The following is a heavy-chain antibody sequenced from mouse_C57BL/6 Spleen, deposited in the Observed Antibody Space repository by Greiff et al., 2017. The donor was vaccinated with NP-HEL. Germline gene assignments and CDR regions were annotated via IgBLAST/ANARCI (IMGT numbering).Heavy chain of an antibody. CDR3: ANYYGSLFYYAMDY. CDR2: IYPGDGDT. D-gene: IGHD1-1*01. J-gene: IGHJ4*01. V-gene: IGHV1-82*01. Sequence: VQLVQSGPELVKPGASVKISCKASGYAFSSSWMNWVKQRPGKGLEWIGRIYPGDGDTNYNGKFKGKATLTADKSSSTAYMQLSSLTSEDSAVXFCANYYGSLFYYAMDYGGQGTSVTVSS. CDR1: GYAFSSSW.